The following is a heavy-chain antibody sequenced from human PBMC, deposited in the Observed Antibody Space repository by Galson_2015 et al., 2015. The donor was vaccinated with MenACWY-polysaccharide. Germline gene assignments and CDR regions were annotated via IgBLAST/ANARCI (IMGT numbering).Heavy chain of an antibody. CDR2: IYSGGST. CDR3: ASPSPQYGMDV. Sequence: SLRLSCAASGFTVSSNYMSWVRQAPGKGLEWVSVIYSGGSTYYADSVKGRFTISRDNSKNTLYLQMNSLRAEDTAVYYCASPSPQYGMDVWGQGTTVTVSS. V-gene: IGHV3-66*02. D-gene: IGHD2-2*01. CDR1: GFTVSSNY. J-gene: IGHJ6*02.